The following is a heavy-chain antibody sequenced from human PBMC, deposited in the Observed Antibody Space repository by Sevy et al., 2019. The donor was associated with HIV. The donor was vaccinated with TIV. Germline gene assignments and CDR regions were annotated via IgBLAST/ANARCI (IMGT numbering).Heavy chain of an antibody. V-gene: IGHV1-18*01. CDR2: ISAYNGNT. Sequence: ASVKVSCKASGYTFTSYGISWVRQAPGQGLAWMGWISAYNGNTNYAQKLQGRVTMTTDTSTSTADMEPRSLRADDTAVYYCARDTDILAGEFSRGHYYYYYLDVWGKGTTVTVSS. CDR3: ARDTDILAGEFSRGHYYYYYLDV. CDR1: GYTFTSYG. J-gene: IGHJ6*03. D-gene: IGHD3-16*02.